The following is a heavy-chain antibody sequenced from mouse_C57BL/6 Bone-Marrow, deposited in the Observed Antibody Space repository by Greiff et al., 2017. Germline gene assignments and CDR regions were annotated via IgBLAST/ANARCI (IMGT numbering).Heavy chain of an antibody. CDR3: ARGCNYGGYYFDY. CDR2: FHPSNDDT. J-gene: IGHJ2*01. V-gene: IGHV1-47*01. CDR1: GYTFTTYP. Sequence: QVQLKESGAELVKPGASVKMSCKASGYTFTTYPIEWMKQNHGKSLEWIGNFHPSNDDTKYNEKFKGKATLTVEKSSSTVYLELSRLTSDDSAVYDCARGCNYGGYYFDYWGQGTTLTVSS. D-gene: IGHD2-4*01.